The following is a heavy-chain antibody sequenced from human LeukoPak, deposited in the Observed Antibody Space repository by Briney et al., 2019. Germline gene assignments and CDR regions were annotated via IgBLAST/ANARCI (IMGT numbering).Heavy chain of an antibody. V-gene: IGHV3-64D*06. Sequence: GGSLRLSCSASGFPFNTYAIHWVRQAPGKGLEYVAGISSNGDNTDFADSAKGRFTISRDNSKSTLFLQMNSLRAEDTAVYFRTRDSALLGVAFDLWGQGTVVTVSS. D-gene: IGHD2-15*01. CDR3: TRDSALLGVAFDL. J-gene: IGHJ3*01. CDR1: GFPFNTYA. CDR2: ISSNGDNT.